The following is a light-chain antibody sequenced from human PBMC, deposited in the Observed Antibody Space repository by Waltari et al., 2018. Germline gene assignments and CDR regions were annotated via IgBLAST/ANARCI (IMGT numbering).Light chain of an antibody. CDR3: QAWDSNTVI. CDR2: HDN. CDR1: KLGDKY. J-gene: IGLJ2*01. Sequence: SYELTQPPSLSVSPGQTASITCSGAKLGDKYASWYQQKPGQSPVMVIYHDNLRPSGIPERFSGSNSGNTATLAISGTQAMDEADYYCQAWDSNTVIFGGGTKLTVL. V-gene: IGLV3-1*01.